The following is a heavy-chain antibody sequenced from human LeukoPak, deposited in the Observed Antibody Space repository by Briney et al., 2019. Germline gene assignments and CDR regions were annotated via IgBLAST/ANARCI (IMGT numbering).Heavy chain of an antibody. CDR2: IVPILGIA. J-gene: IGHJ5*02. Sequence: SVKVSCKASGGTFSSYAISWVRQAPGQGLEWMGRIVPILGIANYAQKFQGRVTITADKSTSTAYMELSSLRSEDTAVYYCARAPYCSGGSCYRRGWFDPWGQGTLVTVSS. D-gene: IGHD2-15*01. V-gene: IGHV1-69*04. CDR3: ARAPYCSGGSCYRRGWFDP. CDR1: GGTFSSYA.